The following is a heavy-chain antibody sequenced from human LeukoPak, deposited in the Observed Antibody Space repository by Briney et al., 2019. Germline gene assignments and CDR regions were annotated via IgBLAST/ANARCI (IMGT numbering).Heavy chain of an antibody. CDR1: GGTFSSYA. CDR3: ASGGYSYGSNDY. D-gene: IGHD5-18*01. V-gene: IGHV1-69*05. CDR2: IIPIFGTA. J-gene: IGHJ4*02. Sequence: SVKVSCKASGGTFSSYAISWVRQAPGQGLEWMGGIIPIFGTANYAQKFQGRVTITTDESTSTAYMELSSLRSEDRAVYYRASGGYSYGSNDYWSQGTPVTVSS.